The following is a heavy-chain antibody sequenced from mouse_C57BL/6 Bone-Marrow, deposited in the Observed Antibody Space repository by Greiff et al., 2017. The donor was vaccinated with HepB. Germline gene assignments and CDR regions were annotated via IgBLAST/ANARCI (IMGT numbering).Heavy chain of an antibody. CDR1: GFTFSDYG. J-gene: IGHJ3*01. CDR3: ARYYGSSYLAWFAY. V-gene: IGHV5-17*01. D-gene: IGHD1-1*01. CDR2: ISSGSSTI. Sequence: EVQGVESGGGLVKPGGSLKLSCAASGFTFSDYGMHWVRQAPEKGLEWVAYISSGSSTIYYADTVKGRFTISRDNAKNTLFLQMTSLRSEDTAMYYCARYYGSSYLAWFAYWGQGTLVTVSA.